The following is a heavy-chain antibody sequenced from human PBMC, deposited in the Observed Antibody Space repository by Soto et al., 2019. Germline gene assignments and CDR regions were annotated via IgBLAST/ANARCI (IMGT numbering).Heavy chain of an antibody. J-gene: IGHJ4*02. CDR1: GFTFSSYG. CDR3: AKDHPSTRYDSSGYPDY. V-gene: IGHV3-30*18. D-gene: IGHD3-22*01. CDR2: ISYDGSNK. Sequence: GGSLRLSCAASGFTFSSYGMHWVRQAPGKGLEWVAVISYDGSNKYYADSVKGRFTISRDNSKNTLYLQMNSLRAEDTAVYYCAKDHPSTRYDSSGYPDYWGQGTLVTVSS.